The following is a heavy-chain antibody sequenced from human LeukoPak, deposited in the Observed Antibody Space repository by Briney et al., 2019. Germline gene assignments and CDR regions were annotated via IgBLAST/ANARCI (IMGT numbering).Heavy chain of an antibody. CDR2: IYNSGNT. Sequence: GGSLRLSXAASGFTVCSNYMSWVRQAPGKGLEWVSVIYNSGNTYYADSVKGRFTISRDNSKNTLYLQMSSRRAEDTAVYYCAREVIYGAFDIWGQGTMVTVSS. J-gene: IGHJ3*02. D-gene: IGHD2/OR15-2a*01. V-gene: IGHV3-53*01. CDR1: GFTVCSNY. CDR3: AREVIYGAFDI.